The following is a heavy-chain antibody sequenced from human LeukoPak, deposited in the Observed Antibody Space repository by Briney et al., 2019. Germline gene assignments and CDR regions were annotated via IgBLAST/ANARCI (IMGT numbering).Heavy chain of an antibody. CDR1: GFTFSSYW. D-gene: IGHD3-10*01. J-gene: IGHJ4*02. CDR2: IKQDGSEK. V-gene: IGHV3-7*03. Sequence: GRSLRLSCAASGFTFSSYWMSWVRQAPGKGLEWVANIKQDGSEKYYVDSVRGRFTISRDNAKNSLYLQMNSLRAEDTAVYYCARDQWAYGSGSYYNDYWGQGTLVTVSS. CDR3: ARDQWAYGSGSYYNDY.